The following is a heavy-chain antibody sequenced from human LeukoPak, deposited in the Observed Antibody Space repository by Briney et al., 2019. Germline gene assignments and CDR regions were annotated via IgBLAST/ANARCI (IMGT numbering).Heavy chain of an antibody. J-gene: IGHJ6*03. D-gene: IGHD3-9*01. CDR3: AKGGDILTGYFTYYYYMDV. CDR2: ISGSGGST. Sequence: GGSLRLSCAASGFTFSSYAMSWVRQAPGKGLEWVSAISGSGGSTYYADSVKGRVTISRDNSKNTLYLQMNSLRAEDTAVYYCAKGGDILTGYFTYYYYMDVWGKGTTVTVSS. V-gene: IGHV3-23*01. CDR1: GFTFSSYA.